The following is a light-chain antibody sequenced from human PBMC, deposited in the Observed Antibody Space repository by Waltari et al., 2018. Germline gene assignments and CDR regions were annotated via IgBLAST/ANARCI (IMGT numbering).Light chain of an antibody. CDR3: AAWDDSLNGLYV. J-gene: IGLJ1*01. Sequence: QSVLTQPPSASGTPGQTVTISCSGSSPNCGSSTVTRSQPLPGTAPKLFIYSNNQRPSGVPDRFSGSKSGTSASLAISGLQAEDEADYYCAAWDDSLNGLYVFGTGTKVTVL. CDR1: SPNCGSST. CDR2: SNN. V-gene: IGLV1-44*01.